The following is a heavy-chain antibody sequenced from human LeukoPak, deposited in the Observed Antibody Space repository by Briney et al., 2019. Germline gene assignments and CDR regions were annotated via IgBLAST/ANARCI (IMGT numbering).Heavy chain of an antibody. CDR2: MYPGDSDI. V-gene: IGHV5-51*01. J-gene: IGHJ4*02. Sequence: PGESLKISCKASGYTFANHWIGWVRQMPGKGLDWMAIMYPGDSDIRYSPSFQGPVTISADRSITTAYLQWNSLKASDTAIYYCATAYNSDYWGQGTLVTVSS. D-gene: IGHD1-14*01. CDR3: ATAYNSDY. CDR1: GYTFANHW.